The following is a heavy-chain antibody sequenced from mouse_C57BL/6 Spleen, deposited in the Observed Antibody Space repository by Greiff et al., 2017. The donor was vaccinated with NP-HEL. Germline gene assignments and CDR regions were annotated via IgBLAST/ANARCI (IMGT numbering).Heavy chain of an antibody. V-gene: IGHV1-63*01. Sequence: QVQLQQSGAELVRPGTSVKMSCKASGYTFTNYWLGWAKQRPGHGLAWIGDIYPGGGYTNYNEKFKGKATLTADKSSSPAYMQFSSLTSEDSAIYYCARYYGSSSAWFAYWGQGTLVTVSA. CDR3: ARYYGSSSAWFAY. CDR2: IYPGGGYT. D-gene: IGHD1-1*01. J-gene: IGHJ3*01. CDR1: GYTFTNYW.